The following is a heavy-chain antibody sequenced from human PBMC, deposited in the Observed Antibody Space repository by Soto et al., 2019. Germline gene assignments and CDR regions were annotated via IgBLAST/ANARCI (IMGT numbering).Heavy chain of an antibody. D-gene: IGHD1-1*01. CDR3: AKDMAGTTGAFDI. Sequence: EVQLVESGGGLVQPGRSLRLSCAATRFTFGDYGMHWVRQPPGKGLEWVSGISRNGGSIGYADSVKGRFTIYRDNDKNSLYLQMNSLKPEDTALYYCAKDMAGTTGAFDIWGQGTVVTVSS. CDR2: ISRNGGSI. V-gene: IGHV3-9*01. J-gene: IGHJ3*02. CDR1: RFTFGDYG.